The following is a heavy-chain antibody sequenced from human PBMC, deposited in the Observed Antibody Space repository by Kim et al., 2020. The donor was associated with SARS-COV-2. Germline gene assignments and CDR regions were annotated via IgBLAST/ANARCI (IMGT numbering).Heavy chain of an antibody. D-gene: IGHD2-2*02. CDR2: VINSGTT. V-gene: IGHV4-39*01. J-gene: IGHJ3*02. CDR3: ARHPEAYCTSSSCYTVAFDI. CDR1: GGSISSSSYY. Sequence: SETLSLTCTASGGSISSSSYYWGWIRQPPGKGLEWIGSVINSGTTYYNPFLKGRVTISIDTAKSQFSLKLSSVTAADTAVYYCARHPEAYCTSSSCYTVAFDIWGQGTMVTVSS.